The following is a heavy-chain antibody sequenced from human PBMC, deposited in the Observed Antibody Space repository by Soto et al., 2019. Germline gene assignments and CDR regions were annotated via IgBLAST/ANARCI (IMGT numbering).Heavy chain of an antibody. Sequence: VASVKVSCKASGYTFTGYYMHWVRQAPGQGLEWMGWINPNSGGTNYAQKFQGRVTMTRDTSISTAYMELSRLRSDDTAVYYCARDEDSSGYPSQSDYWGQGTLVTVSS. CDR2: INPNSGGT. CDR3: ARDEDSSGYPSQSDY. D-gene: IGHD3-22*01. J-gene: IGHJ4*02. V-gene: IGHV1-2*02. CDR1: GYTFTGYY.